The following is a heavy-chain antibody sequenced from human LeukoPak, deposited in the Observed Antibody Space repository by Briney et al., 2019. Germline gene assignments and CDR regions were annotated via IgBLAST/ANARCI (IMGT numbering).Heavy chain of an antibody. V-gene: IGHV3-7*05. CDR1: GFTFSTYW. CDR2: IKQDGSEK. Sequence: PGGSLRLSCAASGFTFSTYWMSWVRQAPVKGLEWVANIKQDGSEKVYVDSVKGRFTISRDNAQNSLFLQMNALRAEDTAVYYCARDPYSSTWSYGMDVWGQGTTVTVSS. CDR3: ARDPYSSTWSYGMDV. D-gene: IGHD6-13*01. J-gene: IGHJ6*02.